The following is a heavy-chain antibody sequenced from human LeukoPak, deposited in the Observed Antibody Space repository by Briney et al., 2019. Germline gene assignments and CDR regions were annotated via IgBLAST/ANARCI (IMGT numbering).Heavy chain of an antibody. Sequence: PSETLSLTCTVSGGSISSGDYYWSWIRQPPGKGLEWIGYIYYSGSTYYNPSLKSRVTISVDTSKNQFSLKLSSVTAADTAVYYCARAPAFGFGELQRRFDYWGQGTLVTVSS. V-gene: IGHV4-30-4*08. CDR2: IYYSGST. J-gene: IGHJ4*02. CDR3: ARAPAFGFGELQRRFDY. CDR1: GGSISSGDYY. D-gene: IGHD3-10*01.